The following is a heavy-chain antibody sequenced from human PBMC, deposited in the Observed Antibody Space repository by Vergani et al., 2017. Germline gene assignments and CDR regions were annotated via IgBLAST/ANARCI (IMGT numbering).Heavy chain of an antibody. J-gene: IGHJ4*02. CDR1: EYSFGNYW. Sequence: EVELVQSGPEMRTPGESLKISCKGSEYSFGNYWIGWVRQMPGKGLDWMGIIYPADSDTRYSPSFQGQVTISADKSISTAFLQWDSLKASDTALYYCARHTTYTDSWGQGTLVTVSS. V-gene: IGHV5-51*01. CDR2: IYPADSDT. CDR3: ARHTTYTDS. D-gene: IGHD1-1*01.